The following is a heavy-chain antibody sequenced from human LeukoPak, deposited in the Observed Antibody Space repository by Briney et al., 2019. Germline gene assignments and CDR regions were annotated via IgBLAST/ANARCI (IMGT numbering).Heavy chain of an antibody. Sequence: GGSLRLSCAASGFTFSSYWMHWVRQAPGKGLEWVAFIRFDGTSKYYADSVKGRFTMSRDNAKNSLYLQMNSLRTEDTAVYYCTRDPRVLDYWGQGTLVTVSS. CDR1: GFTFSSYW. J-gene: IGHJ4*02. D-gene: IGHD3-10*01. CDR3: TRDPRVLDY. CDR2: IRFDGTSK. V-gene: IGHV3-30*02.